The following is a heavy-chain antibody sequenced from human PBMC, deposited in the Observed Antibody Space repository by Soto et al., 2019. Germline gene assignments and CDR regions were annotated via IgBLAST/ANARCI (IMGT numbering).Heavy chain of an antibody. CDR1: GYTFTSYG. V-gene: IGHV1-18*03. CDR2: INAYTGDT. J-gene: IGHJ4*02. CDR3: ARGASKDYYLDY. Sequence: QVQLEQSGAEVKKPGASVRVSCKAYGYTFTSYGFTWVRQAPGQGLEWMGWINAYTGDTNYGQEFQGRVTMTTDTSTSTAYMDLRSLRSDDMAVYYCARGASKDYYLDYWGQGTLVTVSS.